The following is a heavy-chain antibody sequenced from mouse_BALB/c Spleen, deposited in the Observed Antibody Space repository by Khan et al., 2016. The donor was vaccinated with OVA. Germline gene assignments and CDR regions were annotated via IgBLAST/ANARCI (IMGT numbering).Heavy chain of an antibody. D-gene: IGHD3-3*01. CDR1: GYTFPEYT. Sequence: VQLKQSGPELVKPGASVKISCKTSGYTFPEYTVHWVKQSLGKSLDWIGVINPKNGGTAYNQKFKGKATLTVDKSSSTAYMEFRSLTSDDSAVYCCARDAGRYWGQGTSVTVAS. CDR2: INPKNGGT. CDR3: ARDAGRY. V-gene: IGHV1-18*01. J-gene: IGHJ4*01.